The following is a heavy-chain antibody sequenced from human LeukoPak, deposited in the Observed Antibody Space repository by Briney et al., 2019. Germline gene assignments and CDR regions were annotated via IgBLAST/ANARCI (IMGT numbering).Heavy chain of an antibody. V-gene: IGHV4-34*01. CDR1: GGSFSGYY. CDR2: INHSGST. CDR3: ARSYCSSTSCYWFDP. Sequence: SETLSLTCAVYGGSFSGYYWSWIRQPPGKGLEWIGEINHSGSTNYNPFLKSRVTISVDTSKNQFSLKLSSVTAADTAVYYCARSYCSSTSCYWFDPWGQGTLVTVSS. D-gene: IGHD2-2*01. J-gene: IGHJ5*02.